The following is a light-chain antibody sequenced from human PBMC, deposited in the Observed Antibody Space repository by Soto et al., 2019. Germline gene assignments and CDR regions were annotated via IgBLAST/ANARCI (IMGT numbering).Light chain of an antibody. CDR2: GNS. CDR1: SSNIGAGYD. CDR3: QSYDSSLSGVV. J-gene: IGLJ2*01. V-gene: IGLV1-40*01. Sequence: QSVLTQPPSVSGAPGQRVTISCTGSSSNIGAGYDVHWYQQLPGTAPKLLIYGNSNRPSGVPDRFSGYKSGTSASLAITGLQAEDEADDYCQSYDSSLSGVVFGGGTKLTVL.